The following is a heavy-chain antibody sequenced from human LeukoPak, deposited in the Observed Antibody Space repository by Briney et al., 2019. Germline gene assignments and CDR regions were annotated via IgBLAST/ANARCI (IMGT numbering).Heavy chain of an antibody. V-gene: IGHV4-39*01. J-gene: IGHJ4*02. Sequence: SETLSLTCTVSGGSISSSSYYWGWIRQPPGKGLEWIGSIYYSGSTYYNPSLKSRVTISVDTSKNQFSLKLSSVTAADTAVYYYARQEAGLLFDYWGQGTLVTVSS. CDR2: IYYSGST. CDR3: ARQEAGLLFDY. D-gene: IGHD1-26*01. CDR1: GGSISSSSYY.